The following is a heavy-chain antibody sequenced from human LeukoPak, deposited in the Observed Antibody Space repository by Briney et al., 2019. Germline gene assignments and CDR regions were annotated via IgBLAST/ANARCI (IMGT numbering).Heavy chain of an antibody. J-gene: IGHJ5*02. Sequence: GASVKVSCKASGYTFTSYDINWVRQPTGQGLEWMGGIIPIFGTANYAQKVQGRVTITTDESTTTAYMELSSLRSEDTAVYYCARARSPSSGYLLRDHNWFDPWGQGTLVTVSS. CDR2: IIPIFGTA. D-gene: IGHD3-22*01. CDR1: GYTFTSYD. V-gene: IGHV1-69*05. CDR3: ARARSPSSGYLLRDHNWFDP.